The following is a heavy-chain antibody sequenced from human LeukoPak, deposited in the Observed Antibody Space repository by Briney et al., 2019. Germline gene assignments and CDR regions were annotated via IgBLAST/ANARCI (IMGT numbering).Heavy chain of an antibody. D-gene: IGHD3-10*01. CDR2: ISSSSSYI. J-gene: IGHJ6*02. CDR1: GFTFSSYS. V-gene: IGHV3-21*01. CDR3: ARDSMVRGVIRYYYGMDV. Sequence: GGSLRLSCAASGFTFSSYSMNWVRQAPGKGLEWVSSISSSSSYIYYADSVKGRFTISRDNAKNSLYLQMNSLRAEDTAVYYCARDSMVRGVIRYYYGMDVWGRGTTVTVSS.